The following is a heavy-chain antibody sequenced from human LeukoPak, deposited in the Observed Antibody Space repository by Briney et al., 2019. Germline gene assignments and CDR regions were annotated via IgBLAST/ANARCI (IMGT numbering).Heavy chain of an antibody. Sequence: SVKVSCKASGGTFSSYAISWVRQAPGQGLEWMGGIIPIFGTANYAQKFQGRVTITADESTSTAYMELSSLRSEDTAVYYCAGGSDHIVVVTVITYWGQGTLVTVSS. J-gene: IGHJ4*02. D-gene: IGHD2-21*02. CDR3: AGGSDHIVVVTVITY. CDR2: IIPIFGTA. CDR1: GGTFSSYA. V-gene: IGHV1-69*01.